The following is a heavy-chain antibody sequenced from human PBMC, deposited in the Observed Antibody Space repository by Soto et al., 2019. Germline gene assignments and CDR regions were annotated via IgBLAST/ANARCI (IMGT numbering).Heavy chain of an antibody. CDR2: INHSGST. V-gene: IGHV4-34*01. CDR1: GGSFSGYY. Sequence: LSLTCAVYGGSFSGYYWSWIRQPPGKGLEWIGEINHSGSTNYNPSLKSRVTISVDTSKNQFSLKLSSVIAADTAVYYCARNGSYYDFWSGYYFGGGMDVWGQGTTVTVSS. CDR3: ARNGSYYDFWSGYYFGGGMDV. J-gene: IGHJ6*02. D-gene: IGHD3-3*01.